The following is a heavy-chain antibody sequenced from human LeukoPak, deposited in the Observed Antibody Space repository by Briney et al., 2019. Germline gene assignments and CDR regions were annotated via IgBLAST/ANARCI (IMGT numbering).Heavy chain of an antibody. D-gene: IGHD1-26*01. J-gene: IGHJ4*02. V-gene: IGHV3-64*02. CDR2: INTDGRIT. Sequence: GGSLRLSCVASGFSFRNYAIHWVRQAPGKGLEYVSVINTDGRITYYADSVKGRFTISRDNSKNTVYLQMGSLRGEDMAVYYCTRDGGSFRDFDYWGQGALVTVSS. CDR1: GFSFRNYA. CDR3: TRDGGSFRDFDY.